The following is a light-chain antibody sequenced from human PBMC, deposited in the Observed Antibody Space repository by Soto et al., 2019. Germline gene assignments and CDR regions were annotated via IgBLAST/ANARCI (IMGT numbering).Light chain of an antibody. CDR3: QQYDSRPLT. CDR2: GAS. CDR1: QTVRNSY. Sequence: VVTQAPGTLSLCQREDAILSCTVSQTVRNSYLAWYRQKPGQAPSLLMYGASSRATGIPDRFSGGGSGTDFTLTISSLQSEDFAIYYCQQYDSRPLTFGGGTKVEIK. V-gene: IGKV3-20*01. J-gene: IGKJ4*01.